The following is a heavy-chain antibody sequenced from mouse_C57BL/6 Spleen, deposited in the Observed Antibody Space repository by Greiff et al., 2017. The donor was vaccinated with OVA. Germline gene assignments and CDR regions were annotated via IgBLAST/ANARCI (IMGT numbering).Heavy chain of an antibody. J-gene: IGHJ1*03. CDR3: ARRNWEGYFDV. CDR1: GYTFTDYY. V-gene: IGHV1-26*01. Sequence: EVKLQQSGPELVKPGASVKISCKASGYTFTDYYMNWVKQSHGKSLEWIGDINPNNGGTSYNQKFKGKATLTVDKSSSTAYMELRSLTSEDSAVYYCARRNWEGYFDVWGTGTTVTVSS. CDR2: INPNNGGT. D-gene: IGHD4-1*01.